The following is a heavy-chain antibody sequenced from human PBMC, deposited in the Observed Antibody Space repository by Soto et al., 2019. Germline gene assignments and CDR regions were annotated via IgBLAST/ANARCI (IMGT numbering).Heavy chain of an antibody. CDR1: GYTFTSYY. Sequence: ASVKVSCKASGYTFTSYYINWVRQATGQGLEWMGWMNPDSGNTGYAQKFQGRVTMTRNTSISTAYMELSSLRSEDTAVYYCARGRRGLWFGELLYYYWGQGTLVTVSS. D-gene: IGHD3-10*01. CDR3: ARGRRGLWFGELLYYY. CDR2: MNPDSGNT. V-gene: IGHV1-8*01. J-gene: IGHJ4*02.